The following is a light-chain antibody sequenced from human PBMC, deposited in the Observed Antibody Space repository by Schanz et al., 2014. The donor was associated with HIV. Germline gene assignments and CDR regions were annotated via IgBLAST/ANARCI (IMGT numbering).Light chain of an antibody. CDR1: AFNIGQNY. J-gene: IGLJ2*01. CDR3: LSYDRSLSGVV. CDR2: DNT. Sequence: QSVLTQPPSMSAAPGQRVTISCAGSAFNIGQNYVSWFQQFPGTAPKLLIFDNTNRPSGVPDRFSGSKSGTAASLAISGLQAEDEADYYCLSYDRSLSGVVFGGGTKLTVL. V-gene: IGLV1-40*01.